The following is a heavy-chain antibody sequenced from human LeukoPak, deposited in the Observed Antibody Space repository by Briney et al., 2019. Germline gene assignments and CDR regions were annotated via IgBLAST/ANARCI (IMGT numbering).Heavy chain of an antibody. CDR3: AKEVYCSGGSCYSLYYYYMDV. Sequence: GGSLRLSCAASGFTFSSYGMHWVRQAPGKGLEWVTFIRFDGSNTYYADSLKGRVTVSRDNSKNTLYLQMNSLRAEDTAIYYCAKEVYCSGGSCYSLYYYYMDVWGKGTTVTVSS. V-gene: IGHV3-30*02. J-gene: IGHJ6*03. CDR1: GFTFSSYG. D-gene: IGHD2-15*01. CDR2: IRFDGSNT.